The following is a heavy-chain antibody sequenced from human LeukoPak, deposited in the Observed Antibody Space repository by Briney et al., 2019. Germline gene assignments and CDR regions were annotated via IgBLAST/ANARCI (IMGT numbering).Heavy chain of an antibody. Sequence: SETLSLTCTVSGGSISSGGYYWSSIRQHPGKGLEWIGYIYYSGSTYYNPSLKSRVTISVDTSKNQFSLKLSSVTAADTAVYYCARASLSSGYYYNYWGQGTLVTVSS. D-gene: IGHD3-22*01. V-gene: IGHV4-31*03. CDR2: IYYSGST. J-gene: IGHJ4*02. CDR1: GGSISSGGYY. CDR3: ARASLSSGYYYNY.